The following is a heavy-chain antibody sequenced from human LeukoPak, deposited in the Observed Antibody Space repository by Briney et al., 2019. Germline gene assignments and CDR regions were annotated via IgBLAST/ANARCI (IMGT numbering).Heavy chain of an antibody. J-gene: IGHJ5*02. V-gene: IGHV4-30-4*08. D-gene: IGHD2-2*01. CDR1: GGSFSGYY. Sequence: SSETLSLTCAVYGGSFSGYYWSWIRQPPGKGLEWIGSIYYSGSTYYNPSLKSRITISIDTSKNQFSLKLSSVTAADTAVYYCARGSLVVVVDWFDPWGQGTLVTVSS. CDR2: IYYSGST. CDR3: ARGSLVVVVDWFDP.